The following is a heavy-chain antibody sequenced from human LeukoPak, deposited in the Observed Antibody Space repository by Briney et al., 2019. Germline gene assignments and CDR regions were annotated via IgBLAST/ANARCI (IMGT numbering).Heavy chain of an antibody. V-gene: IGHV3-30-3*01. Sequence: GGSLRLSCAASGFTFSSYVMHWVRQAPGKGLEWVAVISYDGSNQHYADSVKGRFTISRDKSKNTLYLQMNSLRAEDTAVYYCARGNYYDSSGYYSGTASDLWGQGTMVTVSS. CDR2: ISYDGSNQ. CDR1: GFTFSSYV. J-gene: IGHJ3*01. CDR3: ARGNYYDSSGYYSGTASDL. D-gene: IGHD3-22*01.